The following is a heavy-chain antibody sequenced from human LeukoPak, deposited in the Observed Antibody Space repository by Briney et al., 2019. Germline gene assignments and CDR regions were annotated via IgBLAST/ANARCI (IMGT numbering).Heavy chain of an antibody. D-gene: IGHD5-24*01. CDR1: GGSISSYY. CDR3: AREEMATIKGGYFDY. V-gene: IGHV4-4*07. CDR2: IYTSGST. Sequence: SETLSLTCTVSGGSISSYYWSWIRPPAGKGLEWIGCIYTSGSTNYNPSLKSRVTMSVDTSKNQFSLKLSSVTAADTAVYYCAREEMATIKGGYFDYWGQGTLVTVSS. J-gene: IGHJ4*02.